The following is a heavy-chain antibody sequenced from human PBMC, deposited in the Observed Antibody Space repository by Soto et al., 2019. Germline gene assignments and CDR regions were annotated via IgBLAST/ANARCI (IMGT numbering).Heavy chain of an antibody. CDR3: ARGFRSSNYVSSEYYFDY. D-gene: IGHD4-4*01. V-gene: IGHV3-13*01. CDR1: GFTFSSYD. Sequence: PGGSLRLSCAASGFTFSSYDVHWVRQATGKGLEWVSAIGTAGDTYYPGSVKGRFTISRENAKNSLYLQMNSLRAEDTAVYYCARGFRSSNYVSSEYYFDYWGQGTLVTVSS. J-gene: IGHJ4*02. CDR2: IGTAGDT.